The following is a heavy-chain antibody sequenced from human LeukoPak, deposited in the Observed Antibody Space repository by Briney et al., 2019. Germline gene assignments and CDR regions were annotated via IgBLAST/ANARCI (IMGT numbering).Heavy chain of an antibody. Sequence: GESLKISCKGSGYSFTSYWIGWVRQMPGKGLEWMGIIYPGDSDTRYSPSFQGQVTISADKSISTAYLQWSSLKASDNAIYYCARRGSSGCSRGLYFDCWGPGTLVTVSS. D-gene: IGHD6-19*01. CDR1: GYSFTSYW. CDR2: IYPGDSDT. V-gene: IGHV5-51*01. J-gene: IGHJ4*02. CDR3: ARRGSSGCSRGLYFDC.